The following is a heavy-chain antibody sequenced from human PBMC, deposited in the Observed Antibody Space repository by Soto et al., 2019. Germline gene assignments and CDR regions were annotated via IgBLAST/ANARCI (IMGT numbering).Heavy chain of an antibody. J-gene: IGHJ5*02. V-gene: IGHV4-59*01. CDR2: IYYSGST. D-gene: IGHD6-19*01. CDR3: ARLANWFGP. CDR1: GGSISSYY. Sequence: PSETLSLTCTVSGGSISSYYWSWIRQPPGKGLEWLGYIYYSGSTNYNPSLKSRVTISVDTSKNQFSLKLSSVTAADTAVYYCARLANWFGPWGQGTLVTVSS.